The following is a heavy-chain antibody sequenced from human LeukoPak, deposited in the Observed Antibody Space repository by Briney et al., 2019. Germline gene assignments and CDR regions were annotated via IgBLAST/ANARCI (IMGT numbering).Heavy chain of an antibody. J-gene: IGHJ4*02. CDR2: INHSGSA. CDR3: ARRGRGLWWFDY. D-gene: IGHD2-21*01. V-gene: IGHV4-34*01. Sequence: SETLSLTCAVYGGSFSGYYWSWIRQPPGKGLEWIGEINHSGSANYNPSLKSRVTISVDTSKNQFSLKLSSVTAADTAVYYCARRGRGLWWFDYWGQGTLVTVSS. CDR1: GGSFSGYY.